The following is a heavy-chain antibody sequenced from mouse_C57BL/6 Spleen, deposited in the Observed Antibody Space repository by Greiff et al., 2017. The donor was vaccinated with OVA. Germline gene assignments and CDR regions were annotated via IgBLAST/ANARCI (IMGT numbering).Heavy chain of an antibody. Sequence: VQLQQSGPVLVKPGASVKISCKASGYAFSSSWMNWVKQRPGKGLEWIGRIYPGDGDTNYNGKFKGKATLTADKSSSTASMQLSSLPSEDSAVYFCSRANYCRSYAMDDGGQGASVTVAA. J-gene: IGHJ4*01. CDR1: GYAFSSSW. CDR2: IYPGDGDT. CDR3: SRANYCRSYAMDD. D-gene: IGHD1-1*01. V-gene: IGHV1-82*01.